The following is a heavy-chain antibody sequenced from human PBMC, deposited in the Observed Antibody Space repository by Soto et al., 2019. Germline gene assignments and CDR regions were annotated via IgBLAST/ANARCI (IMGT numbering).Heavy chain of an antibody. CDR1: GFTFSDYY. CDR2: SSNSGSFT. J-gene: IGHJ4*02. D-gene: IGHD2-21*02. V-gene: IGHV3-11*06. Sequence: QVQLVESGGDLVKPGGSLRLSCEGSGFTFSDYYMSWIRQAPGRGLEWISYSSNSGSFTRYSDSVKGRFSVSRNNTKNFLFLQMNSLRAEDTAVYYCARSGDNHNVLDYWVPGTPVTVSS. CDR3: ARSGDNHNVLDY.